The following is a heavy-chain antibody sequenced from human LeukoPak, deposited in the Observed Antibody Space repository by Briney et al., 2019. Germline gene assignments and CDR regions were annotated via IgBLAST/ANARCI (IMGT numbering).Heavy chain of an antibody. CDR2: IKQDGSEK. CDR3: ARDQTTYYDYVWGSYRPNHYDY. CDR1: GFTFSSYA. J-gene: IGHJ4*02. D-gene: IGHD3-16*02. V-gene: IGHV3-7*01. Sequence: GGSLRLSCAASGFTFSSYAMSWVRQAPGKGLEWVANIKQDGSEKYYVDSVKGRFTISRDNAKNSLYLQMNSLRAEDTAVYYCARDQTTYYDYVWGSYRPNHYDYWGQGTLVTVSS.